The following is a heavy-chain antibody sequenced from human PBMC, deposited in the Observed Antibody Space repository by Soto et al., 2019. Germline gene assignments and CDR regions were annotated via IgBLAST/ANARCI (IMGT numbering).Heavy chain of an antibody. D-gene: IGHD3-10*01. CDR1: GGSFSGYY. CDR2: INHSGST. CDR3: ARARIIRYYGSGSYAFDI. J-gene: IGHJ3*02. V-gene: IGHV4-34*01. Sequence: SETLSLTCAVYGGSFSGYYWSWIRQPPGKGLEWIGEINHSGSTNYNPSLKSRVTISVDTSKNQFSLKLSSVTAADTAVYYCARARIIRYYGSGSYAFDIWGQGTMVTVS.